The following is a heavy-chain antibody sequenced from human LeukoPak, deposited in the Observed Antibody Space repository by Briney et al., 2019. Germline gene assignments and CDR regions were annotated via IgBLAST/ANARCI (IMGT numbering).Heavy chain of an antibody. V-gene: IGHV1-58*01. CDR1: GFTFTSSA. D-gene: IGHD6-19*01. J-gene: IGHJ5*02. Sequence: SMKVSCKASGFTFTSSAVQWVRQARGQRLEWIGWIVVGSGNTNYAQKFQERVTITRDMSTSTAYMELSSLRSEDTAVYYCAEGRYSSGWYGWFDPWGQGTLVTVSS. CDR2: IVVGSGNT. CDR3: AEGRYSSGWYGWFDP.